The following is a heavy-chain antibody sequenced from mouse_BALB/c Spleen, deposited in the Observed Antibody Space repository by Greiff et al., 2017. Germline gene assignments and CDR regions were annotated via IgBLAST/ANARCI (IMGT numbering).Heavy chain of an antibody. CDR1: GFTFSSYG. Sequence: EVMLVESGGDLVKPGGSLKLSCAASGFTFSSYGMSWVRQTPDKRLEWVATISSGGSYTYYPDSVKGRFTISRDNAKNTLYLQMSSLKSEDTAMYYCASLNWAYFDYWGQGTTLTVSS. CDR3: ASLNWAYFDY. CDR2: ISSGGSYT. D-gene: IGHD4-1*02. J-gene: IGHJ2*01. V-gene: IGHV5-6*01.